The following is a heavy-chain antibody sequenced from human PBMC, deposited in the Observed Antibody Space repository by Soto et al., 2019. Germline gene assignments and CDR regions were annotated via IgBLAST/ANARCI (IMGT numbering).Heavy chain of an antibody. D-gene: IGHD2-15*01. CDR3: AKDTGGGRYYGMDV. CDR1: GFTFSSYA. V-gene: IGHV3-23*01. Sequence: EVQLLESGGGLVQPGGSLRLSCAASGFTFSSYAMSWVRQAPGKGLEWVSAISGSGGSTYYADSVKGRFTISRDNSKNTLYLQMNSRRAEDTAVYYCAKDTGGGRYYGMDVWGQGTTVTVSS. J-gene: IGHJ6*02. CDR2: ISGSGGST.